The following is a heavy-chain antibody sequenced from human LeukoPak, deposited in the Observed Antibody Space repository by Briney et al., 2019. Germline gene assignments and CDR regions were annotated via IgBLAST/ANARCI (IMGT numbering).Heavy chain of an antibody. D-gene: IGHD3-22*01. V-gene: IGHV4-39*01. Sequence: PSETLSLTCTVSGGSISSSSYYWGWIRQPPGKGLEWIGSIYYSGSTYYNPSLKSRVTISVDTSKNQFSLKLSSVTAADTAVYYCARRNPGYYYDSSGRVSVGYNWFDPWGQGTLVTVSS. CDR2: IYYSGST. CDR1: GGSISSSSYY. J-gene: IGHJ5*02. CDR3: ARRNPGYYYDSSGRVSVGYNWFDP.